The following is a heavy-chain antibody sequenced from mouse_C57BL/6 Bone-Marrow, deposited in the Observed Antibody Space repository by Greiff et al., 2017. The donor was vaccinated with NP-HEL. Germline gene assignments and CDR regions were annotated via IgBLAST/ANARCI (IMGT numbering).Heavy chain of an antibody. CDR3: ARWVPMVTIPGDY. V-gene: IGHV1-75*01. Sequence: VQLQESGPELVKPGASVKISCKASGYTFTDYYINWVKQRPGQGLEWIGWIFPGSGSTYYNEKFKGKATLTVDKSSSTAYMLLSSLTSEDSAVYFCARWVPMVTIPGDYWGQGTTLTVSS. D-gene: IGHD2-2*01. CDR2: IFPGSGST. J-gene: IGHJ2*01. CDR1: GYTFTDYY.